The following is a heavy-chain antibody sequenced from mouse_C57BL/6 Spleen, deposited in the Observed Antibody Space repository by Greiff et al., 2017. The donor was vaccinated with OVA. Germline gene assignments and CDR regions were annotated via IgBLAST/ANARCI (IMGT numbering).Heavy chain of an antibody. D-gene: IGHD2-3*01. CDR2: IRLKSDNYAT. CDR1: GFTFSNYW. CDR3: TGENCDGYYGYAMDY. Sequence: EVKVVESGGGLVQPGGSMKLSCVASGFTFSNYWMNWVRQSPEKGLEWVAQIRLKSDNYATHYAESVKGRFTISRDDSKSSVYLQMINLRAEDTAIYYCTGENCDGYYGYAMDYWGQGTSVTVSS. V-gene: IGHV6-3*01. J-gene: IGHJ4*01.